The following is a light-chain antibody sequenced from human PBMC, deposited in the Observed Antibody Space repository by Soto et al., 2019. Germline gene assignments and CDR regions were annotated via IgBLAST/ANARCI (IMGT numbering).Light chain of an antibody. CDR1: QNVFYNSNNKNY. J-gene: IGKJ2*01. V-gene: IGKV4-1*01. CDR2: WAS. CDR3: QQYYSTPYT. Sequence: DIVMTQSPDSLAVSLGERATINCRSSQNVFYNSNNKNYLAWYQQKPGQSPKLLIYWASTRESGVPDRFSGSGSGTDFTLTISSLQAEDVAVYYCQQYYSTPYTFGQGTKLEIK.